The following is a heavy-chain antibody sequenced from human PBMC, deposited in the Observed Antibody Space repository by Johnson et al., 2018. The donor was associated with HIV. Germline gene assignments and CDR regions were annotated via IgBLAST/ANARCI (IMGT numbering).Heavy chain of an antibody. CDR3: ARDQGVRRVVVFDDAFDV. Sequence: EVQLVESGGGLVQPGGSLRLSCAASGFTFSNYAMNWVRQAPGKGLEWVSAISGSGGSTYSVDSVKGRFTISRDNSKNTLYLQMNSLRAEDTAVYYCARDQGVRRVVVFDDAFDVRGQGTMVTVSS. CDR2: ISGSGGST. J-gene: IGHJ3*01. D-gene: IGHD2-15*01. V-gene: IGHV3-23*04. CDR1: GFTFSNYA.